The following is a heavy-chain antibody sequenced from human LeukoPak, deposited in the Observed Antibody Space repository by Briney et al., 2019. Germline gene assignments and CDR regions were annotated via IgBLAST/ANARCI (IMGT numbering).Heavy chain of an antibody. Sequence: PSETLSLTCTVPGGSISSSNYYWGWIRQPPGKGLEWIGSIYYSGNTYYNSSLKSRVTISVDTSKNHFSLKLSSVTAADTAVYYCARHAYYDFVTGLFDPWGQGTLVTVSS. CDR3: ARHAYYDFVTGLFDP. CDR1: GGSISSSNYY. J-gene: IGHJ5*02. D-gene: IGHD3-3*01. V-gene: IGHV4-39*01. CDR2: IYYSGNT.